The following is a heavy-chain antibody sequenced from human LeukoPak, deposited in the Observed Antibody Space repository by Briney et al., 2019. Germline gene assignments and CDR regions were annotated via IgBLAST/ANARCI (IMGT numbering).Heavy chain of an antibody. CDR2: ISYSGST. Sequence: PSETLSLTCTVSGGSISSYYWSWIRQPPGKGLEWIGSISYSGSTYYNPSLKSRVTMSVDTSKNQFSLKLSSMTAADTAVYYCARDGLGYSGYYSVYGMDVWGQGTTVTVSS. V-gene: IGHV4-39*07. D-gene: IGHD5-12*01. J-gene: IGHJ6*02. CDR1: GGSISSYY. CDR3: ARDGLGYSGYYSVYGMDV.